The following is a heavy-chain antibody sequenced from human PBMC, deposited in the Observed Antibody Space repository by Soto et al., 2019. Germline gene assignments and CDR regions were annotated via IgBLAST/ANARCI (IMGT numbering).Heavy chain of an antibody. V-gene: IGHV3-74*01. J-gene: IGHJ4*02. CDR2: ISTDGSIT. Sequence: GGSLRLSCAASGLIFSNYRTHWVRQAPGKGLVWVSCISTDGSITNYADSVKGRFTVSRDNAKNTLYLQMNSLRAEDTALYYCARDTDGLHYWGQGTMVTVSS. CDR3: ARDTDGLHY. CDR1: GLIFSNYR.